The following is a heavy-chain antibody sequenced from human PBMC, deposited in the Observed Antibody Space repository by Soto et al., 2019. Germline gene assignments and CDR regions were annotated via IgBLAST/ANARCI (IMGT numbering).Heavy chain of an antibody. CDR3: ARRYSPLVPGGFDP. CDR2: INHSGST. Sequence: PSETPSLTCAVYGGSFSGYYWSWIRQPPGKGLEWIGEINHSGSTNYNPSLKSRVTVSVDTSKNQFSLKLSSVTAADTAVYYCARRYSPLVPGGFDPWGQGTLVTVSS. CDR1: GGSFSGYY. V-gene: IGHV4-34*01. D-gene: IGHD6-13*01. J-gene: IGHJ5*02.